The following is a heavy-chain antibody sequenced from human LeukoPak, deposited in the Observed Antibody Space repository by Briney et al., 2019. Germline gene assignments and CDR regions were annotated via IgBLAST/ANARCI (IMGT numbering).Heavy chain of an antibody. V-gene: IGHV4-4*02. CDR1: GGSISSSNW. CDR3: ARDKPPGYSSTGYYYGMDV. J-gene: IGHJ6*02. Sequence: KPSETLSLTCAVSGGSISSSNWWSWVRQPPGKGLEWIGEIYHSGSTNYNPSLKSRVTISVDKSKNQFSLKLSSVTAADTAVYYGARDKPPGYSSTGYYYGMDVWGQGTTVTVSS. D-gene: IGHD6-13*01. CDR2: IYHSGST.